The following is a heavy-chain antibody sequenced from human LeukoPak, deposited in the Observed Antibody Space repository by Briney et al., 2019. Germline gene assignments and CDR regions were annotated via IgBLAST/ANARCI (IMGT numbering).Heavy chain of an antibody. V-gene: IGHV1-69*05. D-gene: IGHD5-18*01. CDR3: ARGPVHTAMFK. CDR2: IIPIFGTA. CDR1: GGTFSSYA. J-gene: IGHJ4*02. Sequence: SVKVSCKASGGTFSSYAISWVRQAPGQGLEWKGRIIPIFGTANYAQKFQGRVTITTDESTSTAYIELSSLRSEDTAVYYCARGPVHTAMFKWGQGTLVTVSS.